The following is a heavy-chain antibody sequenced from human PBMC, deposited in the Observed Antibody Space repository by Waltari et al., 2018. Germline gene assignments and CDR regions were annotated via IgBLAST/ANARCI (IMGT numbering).Heavy chain of an antibody. V-gene: IGHV4-39*01. CDR3: ARHNFGRYYDILTGYRDY. Sequence: QLHLQESGPGLVNPSETLSLTCTVPGASISNRNSSWGWIRHPPGKGLEWIGSIYYIGTTYYNPSLKSRVTLSIVTSKNQFSLKLSSVTAADTAVYYCARHNFGRYYDILTGYRDYWGQGTLVTVSS. J-gene: IGHJ4*02. CDR2: IYYIGTT. CDR1: GASISNRNSS. D-gene: IGHD3-9*01.